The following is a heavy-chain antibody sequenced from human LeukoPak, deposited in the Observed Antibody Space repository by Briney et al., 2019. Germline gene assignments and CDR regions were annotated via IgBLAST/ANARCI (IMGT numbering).Heavy chain of an antibody. D-gene: IGHD6-19*01. V-gene: IGHV4-4*02. CDR3: AREDSSAWLFEY. CDR2: IYRSGGT. CDR1: RGSLSSINW. Sequence: SETLSVTCAVPRGSLSSINWWSWVRQPPGKGLEWTEEIYRSGGTKYNPSLKSRVTISLDKSTNRLSLTVSSVTAADTAVYYCAREDSSAWLFEYWGQGTLVTVSS. J-gene: IGHJ4*02.